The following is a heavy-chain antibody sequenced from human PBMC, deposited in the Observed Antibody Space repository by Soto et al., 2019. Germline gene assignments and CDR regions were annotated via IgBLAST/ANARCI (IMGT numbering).Heavy chain of an antibody. D-gene: IGHD3-10*01. CDR2: ILHDGNNK. Sequence: QVQLVEPGGGVVQPGRSLRLSCAASGFTFSNYIMHWVRQAPGKGLEWVAMILHDGNNKYYADSVKGRFTISRDNSKNTLYLQMNSLRTEDTAIYYCARDDEDGSYCDLGYWGQGTLVTVSS. J-gene: IGHJ4*02. CDR3: ARDDEDGSYCDLGY. V-gene: IGHV3-30-3*01. CDR1: GFTFSNYI.